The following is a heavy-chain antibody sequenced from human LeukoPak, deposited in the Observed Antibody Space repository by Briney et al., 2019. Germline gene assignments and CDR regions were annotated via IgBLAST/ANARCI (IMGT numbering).Heavy chain of an antibody. V-gene: IGHV3-21*01. J-gene: IGHJ4*02. Sequence: GGSLTLSCAASGFSFSSYGMNWVLQAPGKGPEWVSSISVGNYIYYTDSVKGRFTISRDNAKKSLFLQMNSLRDEDTAVYYCARFDYYGSANQIAHFDLWGRGTLASVSS. CDR3: ARFDYYGSANQIAHFDL. D-gene: IGHD3-10*01. CDR2: ISVGNYI. CDR1: GFSFSSYG.